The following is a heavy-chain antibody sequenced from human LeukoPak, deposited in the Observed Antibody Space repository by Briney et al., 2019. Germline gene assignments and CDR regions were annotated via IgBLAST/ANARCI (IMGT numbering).Heavy chain of an antibody. D-gene: IGHD2-15*01. CDR1: GFTFSSYA. J-gene: IGHJ4*02. CDR2: ISYDGSNK. Sequence: QPGGSLRLSCAASGFTFSSYAMHWVLQAPGKGLEWVAVISYDGSNKYYADSVKGRFTISRDNSKNTLYLQMNSLRAEDTAVYYCARSPVVVAATNRPFDYWGQGTLVTVSS. CDR3: ARSPVVVAATNRPFDY. V-gene: IGHV3-30-3*01.